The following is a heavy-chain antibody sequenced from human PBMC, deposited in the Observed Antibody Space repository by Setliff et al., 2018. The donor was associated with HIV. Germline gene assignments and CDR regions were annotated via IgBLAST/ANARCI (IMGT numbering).Heavy chain of an antibody. CDR3: ARARAAAGTQGTFDY. Sequence: PSETLSLTCTVSGGSLSSGSFYWTWIRQPAGKGLEWIGRIYSTGTTNYNPSLKGRVTISVDTSKNQFSLKLSSVIAADTAVYYCARARAAAGTQGTFDYWGQGTLVTVSS. V-gene: IGHV4-61*02. CDR2: IYSTGTT. CDR1: GGSLSSGSFY. J-gene: IGHJ4*02. D-gene: IGHD6-13*01.